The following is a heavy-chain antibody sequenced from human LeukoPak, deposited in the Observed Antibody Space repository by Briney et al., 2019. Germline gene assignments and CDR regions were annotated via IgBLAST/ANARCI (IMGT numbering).Heavy chain of an antibody. D-gene: IGHD4-17*01. CDR3: ARSRGGDYDAFDY. V-gene: IGHV3-30*03. J-gene: IGHJ4*02. CDR2: ISYDGSNK. CDR1: GFTFSSYG. Sequence: GGSLRLSCAASGFTFSSYGMHWVRQAPGKGLEWVAVISYDGSNKYYADSVKGRFTISRDNSKNTLYLQMNSLRAEDTAVYYCARSRGGDYDAFDYWGQGTLVTVSS.